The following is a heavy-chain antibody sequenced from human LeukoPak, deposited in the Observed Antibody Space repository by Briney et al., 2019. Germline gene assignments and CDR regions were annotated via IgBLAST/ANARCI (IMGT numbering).Heavy chain of an antibody. J-gene: IGHJ3*02. V-gene: IGHV4-59*01. D-gene: IGHD3-16*02. CDR3: ARVHYDYVWGSYRCLYRDAFDI. CDR2: IYYSGST. Sequence: SETLSLTCTVSGGSISSYYWSWIRQPPGKGLEWIGYIYYSGSTNYNPSLKSRVTITVDTSKNQFSLKLSSVTAADTAVYYCARVHYDYVWGSYRCLYRDAFDIWGQGTVVTVSS. CDR1: GGSISSYY.